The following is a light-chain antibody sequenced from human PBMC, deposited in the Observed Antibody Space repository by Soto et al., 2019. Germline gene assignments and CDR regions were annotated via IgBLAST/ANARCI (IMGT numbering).Light chain of an antibody. V-gene: IGKV3-20*01. CDR3: QQYSSWPQET. CDR2: GAS. CDR1: QSVTGSY. Sequence: EIVLTQSPGTLSLSPGERASLSCRASQSVTGSYLAWYQQKPGQAPRLLIYGASTRATGIPDRFSGSGSGTDFTLTISRLEPEDFALYYCQQYSSWPQETFGQGTKVEIK. J-gene: IGKJ1*01.